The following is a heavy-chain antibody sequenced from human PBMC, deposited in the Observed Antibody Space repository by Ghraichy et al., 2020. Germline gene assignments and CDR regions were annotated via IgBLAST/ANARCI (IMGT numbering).Heavy chain of an antibody. CDR3: ARGVRTGCWDY. CDR1: GGSVSSGSYY. Sequence: SETLSLTCTVSGGSVSSGSYYWSWIRQPPGKGLEWIGYIYYSGSTNYNPSLKSRVTISVDTSKNQFSLKLSSVTAADTAVYYCARGVRTGCWDYWGQGTLVTVSS. V-gene: IGHV4-61*01. J-gene: IGHJ4*02. D-gene: IGHD3/OR15-3a*01. CDR2: IYYSGST.